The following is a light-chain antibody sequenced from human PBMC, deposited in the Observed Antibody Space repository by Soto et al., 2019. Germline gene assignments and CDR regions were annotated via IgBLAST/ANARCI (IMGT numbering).Light chain of an antibody. CDR2: DVS. J-gene: IGKJ4*01. V-gene: IGKV3D-15*01. CDR3: QQYHDWPLT. CDR1: QSVSSN. Sequence: EIVMTQSPATLSVSPGERATLSCRASQSVSSNFAWYQQRPAQAPRLLIYDVSTRATGVPTRFSGSGSGTEFTLTISSLQSEDFAFYYCQQYHDWPLTFGGRTRVEIK.